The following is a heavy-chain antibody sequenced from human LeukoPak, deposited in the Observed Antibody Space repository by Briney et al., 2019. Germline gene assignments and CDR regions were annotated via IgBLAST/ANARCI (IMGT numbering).Heavy chain of an antibody. CDR2: IYHSGST. CDR1: GGSISSGGYS. Sequence: SEALSLTCAVSGGSISSGGYSWRWLRQPPGKGLEWIGYIYHSGSTYYNPSLKSRVTISVDRSKNQSSLKLSSVTAADTAVYYCATSRAYYDILTGYSDPDAFDIWGQGTMVIVSS. V-gene: IGHV4-30-2*01. J-gene: IGHJ3*02. D-gene: IGHD3-9*01. CDR3: ATSRAYYDILTGYSDPDAFDI.